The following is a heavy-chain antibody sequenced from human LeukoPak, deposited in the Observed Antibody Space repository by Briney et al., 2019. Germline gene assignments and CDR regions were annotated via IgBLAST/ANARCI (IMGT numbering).Heavy chain of an antibody. Sequence: SETLSLTCAVSGGSISSGYYWGWIRQPPGKGLEWIGSIYHSGSTYYNPSLKSRVTISVDTSKNQFSLKLSSVTAADTAVYYCARNYYDSSGYYALGYWGQGTLVTVSS. J-gene: IGHJ4*02. CDR3: ARNYYDSSGYYALGY. CDR2: IYHSGST. CDR1: GGSISSGYY. D-gene: IGHD3-22*01. V-gene: IGHV4-38-2*01.